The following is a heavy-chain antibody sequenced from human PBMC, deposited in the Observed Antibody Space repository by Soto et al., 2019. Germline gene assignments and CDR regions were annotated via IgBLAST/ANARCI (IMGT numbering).Heavy chain of an antibody. V-gene: IGHV1-69*13. D-gene: IGHD6-13*01. J-gene: IGHJ6*02. Sequence: GASVKVSCKASGGALSSYAISWVRQARGQGLEWMGGIIPIFGTANYAQKFQGRVTITADESTSTAYMELSSLRSEDTAVYYCARGRGGIADPNGMDVWGQGTTVTVSS. CDR2: IIPIFGTA. CDR3: ARGRGGIADPNGMDV. CDR1: GGALSSYA.